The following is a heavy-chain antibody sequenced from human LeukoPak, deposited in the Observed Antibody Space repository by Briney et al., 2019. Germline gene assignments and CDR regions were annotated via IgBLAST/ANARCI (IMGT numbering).Heavy chain of an antibody. CDR3: ASRSDWGSLYYYYMDV. Sequence: KVSCKASGGTFSSYAISWVGQAPGQGVEWMGGIIPIFGTANYAQKFQGRVTITTDESTSTAYMELSSLRSEDTAVYYCASRSDWGSLYYYYMDVWGKGTTVTVSS. D-gene: IGHD7-27*01. J-gene: IGHJ6*03. V-gene: IGHV1-69*05. CDR1: GGTFSSYA. CDR2: IIPIFGTA.